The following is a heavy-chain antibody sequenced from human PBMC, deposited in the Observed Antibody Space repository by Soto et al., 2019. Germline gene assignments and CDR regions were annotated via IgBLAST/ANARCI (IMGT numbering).Heavy chain of an antibody. V-gene: IGHV3-11*06. J-gene: IGHJ4*02. CDR3: AKEHGRLDY. CDR2: ISSSSGYT. Sequence: GGSLRLSCAASGFTFSDYYMGWIRQAPGKGLEWVSYISSSSGYTNYADSVKGRFTISRDNAKNSLYLQMSSLRAEDTAVYYCAKEHGRLDYWGQGTLVTVSS. CDR1: GFTFSDYY. D-gene: IGHD4-17*01.